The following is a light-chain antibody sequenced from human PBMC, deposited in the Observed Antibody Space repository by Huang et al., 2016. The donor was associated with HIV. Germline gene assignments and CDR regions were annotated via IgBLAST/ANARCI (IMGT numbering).Light chain of an antibody. CDR1: QSINTY. J-gene: IGKJ2*01. Sequence: DIQMTQSPSSLSASVGDRVTITCRASQSINTYLKWYQQKVGKAPNLLIYAASSLQSGVPSRFSGSGSGTDFTLTINSLQPEDFATYYCQQSYSAPYAFGQGTKLEIK. CDR2: AAS. CDR3: QQSYSAPYA. V-gene: IGKV1-39*01.